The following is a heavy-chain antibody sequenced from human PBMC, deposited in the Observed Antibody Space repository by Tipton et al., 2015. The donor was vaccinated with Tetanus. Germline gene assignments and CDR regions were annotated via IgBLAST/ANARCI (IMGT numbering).Heavy chain of an antibody. Sequence: QLVQSGAEVKKPGASMKVSCKTSGYAFNNFSMTWVRQATGQGLEWMGWTTPYSGTSIYAEKFQDRLILTTDTSTSTAFLELKSLRSDATAIYFCATRTCPGLEKSLPHSLYMRHWGQGTLVTVSS. CDR2: TTPYSGTS. D-gene: IGHD3-16*01. CDR3: ATRTCPGLEKSLPHSLYMRH. J-gene: IGHJ1*01. CDR1: GYAFNNFS. V-gene: IGHV1-18*04.